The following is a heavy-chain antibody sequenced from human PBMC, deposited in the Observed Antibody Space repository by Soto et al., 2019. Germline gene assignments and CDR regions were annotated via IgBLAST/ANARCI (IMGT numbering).Heavy chain of an antibody. Sequence: QVQLQESGPGLVKPSQTLSLTCTVSGGSISSGGYYWSWIRQHPGKGREWIGYIYYSGSTYYNPSLKSRVTISVDTSKNQFSLKLSSVTAADTAVYYCAERVRGENWFDPWGQGTLVTVSS. D-gene: IGHD3-10*01. CDR1: GGSISSGGYY. J-gene: IGHJ5*02. CDR2: IYYSGST. V-gene: IGHV4-31*03. CDR3: AERVRGENWFDP.